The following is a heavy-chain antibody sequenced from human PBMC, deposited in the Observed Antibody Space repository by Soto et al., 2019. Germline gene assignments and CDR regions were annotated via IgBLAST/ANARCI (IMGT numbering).Heavy chain of an antibody. CDR2: IYYSGST. V-gene: IGHV4-59*01. J-gene: IGHJ5*02. D-gene: IGHD7-27*01. Sequence: QVQLQESGPGLVKPSETLSLTCTVSGGSISSYYWSWIRQPPGKGLEWIGYIYYSGSTNYNPSLKDRVPLTGDTAKNPFSLKLSSVTPADTAVYYCARKGERLGTLVDPRGQGTLVTVSS. CDR1: GGSISSYY. CDR3: ARKGERLGTLVDP.